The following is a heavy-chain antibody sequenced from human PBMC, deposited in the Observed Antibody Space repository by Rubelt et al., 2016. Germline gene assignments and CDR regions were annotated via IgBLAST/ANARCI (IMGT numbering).Heavy chain of an antibody. CDR1: GFTFSSYS. V-gene: IGHV3-48*01. D-gene: IGHD5-12*01. CDR2: ISSSSSTI. CDR3: AKARIPLRDYYHYGMDV. J-gene: IGHJ6*02. Sequence: GFTFSSYSMNWVRQAPGKGLEWVSYISSSSSTIYYADSVKGRFTISRDNSKNTLYLQMNSLRAEDTAVYYCAKARIPLRDYYHYGMDVWGQGTTVTVSS.